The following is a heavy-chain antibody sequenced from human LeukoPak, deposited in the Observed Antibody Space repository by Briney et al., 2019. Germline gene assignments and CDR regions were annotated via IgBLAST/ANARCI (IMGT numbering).Heavy chain of an antibody. CDR1: GFTFSNFW. Sequence: PGGSLRLSCAASGFTFSNFWMSWVRQAPGRGLEWVANIHPEGNEKYHVESVKGRFTISGDNTKNLLFLQMNGLRVEDTAAYYCARGDDFSGDHWGQGTLVTVSS. V-gene: IGHV3-7*04. D-gene: IGHD1-1*01. CDR2: IHPEGNEK. CDR3: ARGDDFSGDH. J-gene: IGHJ4*02.